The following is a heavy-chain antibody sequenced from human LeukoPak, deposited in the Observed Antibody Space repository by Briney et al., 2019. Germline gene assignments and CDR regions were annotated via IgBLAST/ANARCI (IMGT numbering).Heavy chain of an antibody. CDR1: GFTFSSYA. Sequence: PGGSLRRSCAASGFTFSSYAMSWVRQAPGKGLEWVSAISGSGGSTYYADSVKGRFTISRDNSKNTLYLQMNSLRADDTAVYYCAKDRVARNNWFDPWGQGTLVTVSS. J-gene: IGHJ5*02. CDR2: ISGSGGST. CDR3: AKDRVARNNWFDP. V-gene: IGHV3-23*01.